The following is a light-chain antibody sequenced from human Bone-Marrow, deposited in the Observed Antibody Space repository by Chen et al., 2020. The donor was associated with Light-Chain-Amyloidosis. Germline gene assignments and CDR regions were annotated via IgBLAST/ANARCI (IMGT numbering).Light chain of an antibody. Sequence: QSALNPPAPLSGSPGQSITIPCTGSSSDVGTYNLVSWYQHHPGKAPKLILYEAKKRPSGVSNRCSGSRSGYTASLTSSGLQAEDEADYYCCSYAGRGKMFGGGTKLTVL. CDR2: EAK. CDR1: SSDVGTYNL. J-gene: IGLJ3*02. V-gene: IGLV2-23*01. CDR3: CSYAGRGKM.